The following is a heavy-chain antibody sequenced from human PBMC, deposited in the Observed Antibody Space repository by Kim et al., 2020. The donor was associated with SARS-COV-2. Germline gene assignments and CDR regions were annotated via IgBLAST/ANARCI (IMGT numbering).Heavy chain of an antibody. D-gene: IGHD1-1*01. CDR1: GGSISSYY. V-gene: IGHV4-59*08. Sequence: SETLSLTCTVSGGSISSYYWSWIRQPPGKGLEWIGYIYYSGSTNYNPSLKSRVTISVDTSKNQFSLKLSSVTAEATAVSYWARLFAKWNPNRTLASYYY. J-gene: IGHJ6*03. CDR3: ARLFAKWNPNRTLASYYY. CDR2: IYYSGST.